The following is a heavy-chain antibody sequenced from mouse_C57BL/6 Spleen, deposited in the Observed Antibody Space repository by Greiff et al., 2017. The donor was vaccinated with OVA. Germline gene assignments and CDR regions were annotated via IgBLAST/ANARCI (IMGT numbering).Heavy chain of an antibody. D-gene: IGHD4-1*01. CDR3: ARTGLTGTGYAMDY. Sequence: VQLQQPGAELVKPGASVKLSCKASGYTFTSYWMHWVKQRPGQGLEWIGMIHPNSGSTNYNEKFKSKATLTVDKSSSTAYMQLSSLTSEDSAVYDGARTGLTGTGYAMDYWGQGTSVTVSS. CDR2: IHPNSGST. V-gene: IGHV1-64*01. J-gene: IGHJ4*01. CDR1: GYTFTSYW.